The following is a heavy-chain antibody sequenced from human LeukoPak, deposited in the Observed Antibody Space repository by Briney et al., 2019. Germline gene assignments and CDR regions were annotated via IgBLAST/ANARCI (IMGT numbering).Heavy chain of an antibody. Sequence: GGSLRLSCAASGFSFSTYSMIWVRQAPGKGLEWVSSVSGTSEYIYYADSVRGRFTISRDNAKNTVYLQMNSLRAEDTAVYYCARWYSSASYFDYWGQGSLVIVSS. J-gene: IGHJ4*02. V-gene: IGHV3-21*06. CDR1: GFSFSTYS. D-gene: IGHD6-19*01. CDR3: ARWYSSASYFDY. CDR2: VSGTSEYI.